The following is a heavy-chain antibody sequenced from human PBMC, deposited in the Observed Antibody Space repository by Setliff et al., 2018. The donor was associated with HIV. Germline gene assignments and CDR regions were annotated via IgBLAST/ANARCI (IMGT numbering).Heavy chain of an antibody. CDR3: ARDYSGWYYFDC. CDR1: GGSISSYY. CDR2: IYTSGIT. D-gene: IGHD6-19*01. J-gene: IGHJ4*02. Sequence: SETLSLTCTVSGGSISSYYWSWIRLPPGKGLEWIGYIYTSGITNYNPSLKSRVTMSVDTSKNQFSLKLSSVTAADTAVYYCARDYSGWYYFDCWGKGTLVTVSS. V-gene: IGHV4-4*08.